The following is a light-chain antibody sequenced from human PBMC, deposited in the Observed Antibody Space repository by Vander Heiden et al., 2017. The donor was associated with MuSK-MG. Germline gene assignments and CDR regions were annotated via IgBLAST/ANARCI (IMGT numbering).Light chain of an antibody. Sequence: EIVLTQSPATLSLSPGERATLSCRASQSVSSYLAWYQQKPGQAPRLLIYDASNRATGIKARFSGSGYGTDFTLTISSLEPEDFAVYYCQQRSNGHPKWTFGQGTKVEIK. CDR3: QQRSNGHPKWT. CDR2: DAS. V-gene: IGKV3-11*01. J-gene: IGKJ1*01. CDR1: QSVSSY.